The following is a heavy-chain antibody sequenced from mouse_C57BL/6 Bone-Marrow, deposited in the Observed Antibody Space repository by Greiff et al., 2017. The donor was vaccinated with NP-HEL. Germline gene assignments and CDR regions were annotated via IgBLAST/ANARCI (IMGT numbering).Heavy chain of an antibody. D-gene: IGHD2-5*01. Sequence: VKLQESGAELVRPGASVTLSCKASGYTFTDYEMHWVKQTPVHGLEWIGAIDPETGGTAYNQKFKGKAILTADKSSSTAYMELRSLTSEDSAVYYCTRYYSNSSWYFDVWGTGTTVTVSS. V-gene: IGHV1-15*01. CDR2: IDPETGGT. J-gene: IGHJ1*03. CDR3: TRYYSNSSWYFDV. CDR1: GYTFTDYE.